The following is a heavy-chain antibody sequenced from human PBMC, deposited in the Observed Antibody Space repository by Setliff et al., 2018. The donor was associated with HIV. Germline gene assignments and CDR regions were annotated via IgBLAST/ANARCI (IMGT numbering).Heavy chain of an antibody. CDR1: DGSTTGYH. J-gene: IGHJ4*02. V-gene: IGHV4-4*07. CDR3: ARSIYGSGTYPLDI. Sequence: SETLSLTCSVSDGSTTGYHWNWIRQSAEKGLEWIGRMYYTGNTDYNPFLKSRAIMSIDRSRNQFSLKVHSVTAADTAVYYCARSIYGSGTYPLDIWGQGILVTVSS. D-gene: IGHD3-10*01. CDR2: MYYTGNT.